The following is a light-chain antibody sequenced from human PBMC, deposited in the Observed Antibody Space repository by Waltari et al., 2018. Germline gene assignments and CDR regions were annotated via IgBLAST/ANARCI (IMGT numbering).Light chain of an antibody. CDR3: QQYHSDLLS. CDR2: KSS. Sequence: DIKMTQSPSTLSASVGVRVPMTCRASQRIDSWLAWYQQKQGKVRRVIIYKSSSLENGVPSRFSGSGFGTEYTLTIDNLQTDDFGTYYCQQYHSDLLSFGGGTRVEIK. J-gene: IGKJ4*01. V-gene: IGKV1-5*03. CDR1: QRIDSW.